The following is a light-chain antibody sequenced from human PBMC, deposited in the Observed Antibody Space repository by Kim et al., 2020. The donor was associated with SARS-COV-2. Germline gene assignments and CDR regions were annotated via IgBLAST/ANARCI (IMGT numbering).Light chain of an antibody. V-gene: IGKV3-20*01. CDR2: RAS. CDR3: QQYDRPPVT. Sequence: IALTQSPGTLSVSPGEKATLSCRASQSLSSPYLAWYQQRHGQAPSLLISRASLRATGVPDRFSGSGSGTDFTLTISRVETEDSAMYYCQQYDRPPVTFGPGTKVYIK. CDR1: QSLSSPY. J-gene: IGKJ3*01.